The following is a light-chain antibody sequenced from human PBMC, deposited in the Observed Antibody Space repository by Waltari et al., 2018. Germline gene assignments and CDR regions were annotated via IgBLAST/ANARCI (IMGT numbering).Light chain of an antibody. Sequence: DIVMTQSPDSLAVSLGERATINCKSSQSVLYSSNNKNYLAWYQQKPGHPPKLLICWASIRESGVPDRLSGSGSGTDFTLTISSLQAEDVAVYYCQQYYSTPPTFGQGTKVEIK. J-gene: IGKJ1*01. V-gene: IGKV4-1*01. CDR2: WAS. CDR3: QQYYSTPPT. CDR1: QSVLYSSNNKNY.